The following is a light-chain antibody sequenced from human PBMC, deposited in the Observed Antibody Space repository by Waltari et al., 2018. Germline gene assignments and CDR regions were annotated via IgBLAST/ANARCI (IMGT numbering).Light chain of an antibody. CDR2: GEN. CDR1: SLRGYY. J-gene: IGLJ3*02. Sequence: SSELTKDSAVSVALGQTVRITCHGDSLRGYYASWYQQKPGQAPVLVIYGENNRPSVIPDRFSGSRSGNTASLTITGAQAEDEAEYYCNSRDSSGNHVVFGGGTRLSVL. V-gene: IGLV3-19*01. CDR3: NSRDSSGNHVV.